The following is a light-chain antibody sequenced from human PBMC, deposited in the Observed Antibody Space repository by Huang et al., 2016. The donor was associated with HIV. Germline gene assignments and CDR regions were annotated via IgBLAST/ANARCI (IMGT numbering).Light chain of an antibody. J-gene: IGKJ4*01. CDR2: DAS. V-gene: IGKV1-NL1*01. CDR1: RAISNS. Sequence: DIQMPQSPSSLSASVGDRVTITCRASRAISNSLAWYQQRPGKAPKLLLSDASRLESGVPSRFSGSGSGTDHTLTISSLQPEDFATYYCQQYYDSPLTFGGGTTVEIK. CDR3: QQYYDSPLT.